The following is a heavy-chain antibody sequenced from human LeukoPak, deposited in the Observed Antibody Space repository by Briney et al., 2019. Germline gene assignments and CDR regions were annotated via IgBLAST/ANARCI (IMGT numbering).Heavy chain of an antibody. J-gene: IGHJ4*02. Sequence: SETLSLTCAVYGGSFSGYYWSWIRQPPGKGLEWIGEINHSGSTNYNPSLKSRVTISVDTSKNQFSLKLSSVTAADTAVYYYARGGSYSFSLFDYWGQGTLVTVSS. D-gene: IGHD1-26*01. CDR3: ARGGSYSFSLFDY. V-gene: IGHV4-34*01. CDR2: INHSGST. CDR1: GGSFSGYY.